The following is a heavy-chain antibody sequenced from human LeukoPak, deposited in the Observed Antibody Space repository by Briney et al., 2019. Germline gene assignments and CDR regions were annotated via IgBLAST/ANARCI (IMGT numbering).Heavy chain of an antibody. CDR2: ISSSSSYI. CDR3: AAISDYGDVDY. V-gene: IGHV3-21*01. CDR1: GFTFSSYS. D-gene: IGHD4-17*01. Sequence: GGSLRLSCGASGFTFSSYSMNWVRQAPGKGLEWVSSISSSSSYIYYADSVKGRFTISGDNAKNSLYLQMNSLRAEDTAVYYCAAISDYGDVDYWGQGTLVTVSS. J-gene: IGHJ4*02.